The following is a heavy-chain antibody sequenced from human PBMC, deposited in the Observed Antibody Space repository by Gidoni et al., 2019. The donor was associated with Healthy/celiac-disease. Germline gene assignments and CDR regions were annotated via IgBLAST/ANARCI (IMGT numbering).Heavy chain of an antibody. CDR3: AKESYGDYVFWYYYGMDV. V-gene: IGHV3-30*18. J-gene: IGHJ6*02. Sequence: QVQLVESGGCVVQPGRSLRLSCAASGFTFSSYGMHWVRQAPGKGLEWVAVISYDGSNKYYADSVKGRFTISRDKSKNTLYLQMNSLRAEDTAVYYCAKESYGDYVFWYYYGMDVWGQGTTVTVSS. D-gene: IGHD4-17*01. CDR2: ISYDGSNK. CDR1: GFTFSSYG.